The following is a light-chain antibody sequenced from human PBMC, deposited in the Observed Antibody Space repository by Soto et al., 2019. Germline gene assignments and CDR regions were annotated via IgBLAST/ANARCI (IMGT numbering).Light chain of an antibody. CDR2: GAS. V-gene: IGKV3-15*01. CDR1: QSVSSN. J-gene: IGKJ1*01. Sequence: EIVMTQSPATLSVSPGERATLSCRASQSVSSNLAWYQQKPGQAPRLLIYGASTRATGIPARFSGSGSGTEFALTIGSRQSEDFAIYFCQQYNNWPPDRTFGQGTKVEIK. CDR3: QQYNNWPPDRT.